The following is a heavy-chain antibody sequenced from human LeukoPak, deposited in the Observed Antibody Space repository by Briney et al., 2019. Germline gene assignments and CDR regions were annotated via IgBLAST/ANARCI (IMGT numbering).Heavy chain of an antibody. CDR3: ARGFRSSGYYFDY. D-gene: IGHD3-22*01. J-gene: IGHJ4*02. CDR2: IIPIFGTA. V-gene: IGHV1-69*05. CDR1: GGTFSSYA. Sequence: GASVKVSFKASGGTFSSYAISWVRRAPGQGLEWMGGIIPIFGTANYAQKFQGRVTITTDESTSTAYMELSSLRSEDTAVYYCARGFRSSGYYFDYWGQGTLVTVSS.